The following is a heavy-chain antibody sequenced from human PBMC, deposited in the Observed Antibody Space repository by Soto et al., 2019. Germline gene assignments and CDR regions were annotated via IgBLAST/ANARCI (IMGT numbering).Heavy chain of an antibody. V-gene: IGHV1-18*04. CDR1: GYTFTSYG. D-gene: IGHD2-15*01. Sequence: ASVKVSCKASGYTFTSYGISWVRQAPGQGLEWMGWISAYNGNTNYAQKLQGRVTMTTDTSTSTAYMELRSLRSDDTAVYYCARVDIGYYYYGMDVWGPGTTVTVSS. J-gene: IGHJ6*02. CDR2: ISAYNGNT. CDR3: ARVDIGYYYYGMDV.